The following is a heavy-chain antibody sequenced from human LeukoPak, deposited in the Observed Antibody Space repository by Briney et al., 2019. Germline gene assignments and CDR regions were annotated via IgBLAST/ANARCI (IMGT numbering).Heavy chain of an antibody. CDR2: IDHSGNT. CDR1: DGSLSGYY. J-gene: IGHJ4*02. V-gene: IGHV4-34*01. Sequence: PSETLSLTCAVYDGSLSGYYWTWIRQPPGKGLEWIGEIDHSGNTNYNPSLKSRVTISVDPSKNQFSLNLSSVTAADTAVYYCAKETTMVLDYWGQGTLVTVSS. CDR3: AKETTMVLDY. D-gene: IGHD3-10*01.